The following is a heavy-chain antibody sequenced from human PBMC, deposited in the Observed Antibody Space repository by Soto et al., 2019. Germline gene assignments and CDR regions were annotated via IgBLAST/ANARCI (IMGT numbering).Heavy chain of an antibody. V-gene: IGHV4-31*03. CDR2: IYYSAST. CDR1: GGSISSGGYY. J-gene: IGHJ3*02. Sequence: SETLSLTCTVSGGSISSGGYYWSWIRQHPGKGLEWIGYIYYSASTYYNPSLKSRVTISVDTSKNQFSLKLSSVTAADTAVYYCARDPFNDAFDIWGQGTMVTVSS. CDR3: ARDPFNDAFDI.